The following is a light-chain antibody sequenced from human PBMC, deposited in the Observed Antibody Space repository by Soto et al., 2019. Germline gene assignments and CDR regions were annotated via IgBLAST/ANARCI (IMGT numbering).Light chain of an antibody. J-gene: IGLJ1*01. CDR1: SSDVGNYNL. Sequence: QSVLTQPASVSGSPGQSITISCTGTSSDVGNYNLVSWYQQHPGKAPKLMIYEVSKRPSGVSNRFSGSKSGNTASLTISGLQAEDEADYYCCSYVGGSAYVFGTGTKVTVL. CDR2: EVS. CDR3: CSYVGGSAYV. V-gene: IGLV2-23*02.